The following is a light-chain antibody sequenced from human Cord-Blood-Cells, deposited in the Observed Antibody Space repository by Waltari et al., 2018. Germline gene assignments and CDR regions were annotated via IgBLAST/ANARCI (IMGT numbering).Light chain of an antibody. CDR3: CSYAGSYTYV. Sequence: SAPTQPRSVSGSPGQSVTISCTGTSSDGGGYTYVSWYQQHPGKAPKLMIYDVSKRPTGVPDRFSCSKSGNTASLTISGLQAEDQADYYCCSYAGSYTYVFGTGTKVTVL. CDR2: DVS. V-gene: IGLV2-11*01. CDR1: SSDGGGYTY. J-gene: IGLJ1*01.